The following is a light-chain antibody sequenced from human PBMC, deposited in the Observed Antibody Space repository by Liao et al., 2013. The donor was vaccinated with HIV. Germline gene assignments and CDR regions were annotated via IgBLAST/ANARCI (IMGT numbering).Light chain of an antibody. J-gene: IGLJ2*01. CDR1: IGSQS. V-gene: IGLV3-21*04. Sequence: SYVLTQPPTVSVAPGKTARITCGGNIGSQSVHWYQRRPGQAPILIIFYDTERSSGIPERFSGSTSETTATLTISRVEVGDEADYYCQVWAGSSDHRVFGGGTKLTVL. CDR2: YDT. CDR3: QVWAGSSDHRV.